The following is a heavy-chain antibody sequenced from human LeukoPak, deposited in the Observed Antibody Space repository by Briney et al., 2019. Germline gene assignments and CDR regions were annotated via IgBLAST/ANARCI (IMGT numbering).Heavy chain of an antibody. V-gene: IGHV3-30*02. D-gene: IGHD3-10*01. CDR1: GFTFSSYG. CDR2: IRYDGSDK. J-gene: IGHJ4*02. Sequence: PGGSLRLSCAASGFTFSSYGIHWVRQAPGKGLEWVAFIRYDGSDKYYADSVKRRFTISRDNSKNTLYLQMNSLRVEDTAVYYCAKNYGFDYWGQGTMVTVSS. CDR3: AKNYGFDY.